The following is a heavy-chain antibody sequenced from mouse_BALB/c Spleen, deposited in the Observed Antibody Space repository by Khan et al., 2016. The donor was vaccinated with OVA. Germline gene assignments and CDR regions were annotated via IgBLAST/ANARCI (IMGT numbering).Heavy chain of an antibody. J-gene: IGHJ4*01. CDR3: ARYFHYYGSRGAMDN. CDR1: GYTFTSYT. D-gene: IGHD1-1*01. CDR2: IIPSTVYT. Sequence: QVQLKESGAELARPGASVKMSCKASGYTFTSYTMHWVKQRPGQGLEWIGDIIPSTVYTNYNQKFKDKATLTADKSSSPAYMQLSSLTSEDSAVYYCARYFHYYGSRGAMDNWGQGTSVTVSS. V-gene: IGHV1-4*01.